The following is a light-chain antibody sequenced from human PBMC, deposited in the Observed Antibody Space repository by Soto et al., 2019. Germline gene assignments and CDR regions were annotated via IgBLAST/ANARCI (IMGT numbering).Light chain of an antibody. Sequence: TEPGCVSASLGLAIAISCTGSSSDVGGYNYVSWYQQHPGKAPKLMIYDVSNRPSGVSNRFSGSKSGNTASLTISGLQAEDEADYYCTSYTSSTTYAFGAGTKVTVL. V-gene: IGLV2-14*01. CDR3: TSYTSSTTYA. J-gene: IGLJ1*01. CDR1: SSDVGGYNY. CDR2: DVS.